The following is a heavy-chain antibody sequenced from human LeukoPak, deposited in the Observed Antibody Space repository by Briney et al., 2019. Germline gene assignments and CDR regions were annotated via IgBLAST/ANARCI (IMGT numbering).Heavy chain of an antibody. CDR2: ITGSSAST. Sequence: GGSLGLSCAASGITFKNAWMSWVRQGPGKGLEWVSSITGSSASTYYADSVKGRFTISRDNSKNTLYLQMNSLRAEDTAVYFCAKLDYYDTHWGQGTLVTVSS. D-gene: IGHD3-22*01. CDR3: AKLDYYDTH. CDR1: GITFKNAW. V-gene: IGHV3-23*01. J-gene: IGHJ4*02.